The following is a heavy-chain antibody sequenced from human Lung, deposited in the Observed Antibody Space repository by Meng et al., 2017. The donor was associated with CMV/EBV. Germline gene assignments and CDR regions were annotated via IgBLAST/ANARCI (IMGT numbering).Heavy chain of an antibody. Sequence: SGXXLVXPTQTLTLTCTFSGFSLSTNGVGVGWIRQPPGKALEWLALIYWNDDKRYSPSLRTRLTITKDTSKNQVVLRMANLDPVDTATYFCAHRPLYPNVFDVXGHGXMVTVSS. CDR1: GFSLSTNGVG. D-gene: IGHD3-16*02. CDR2: IYWNDDK. J-gene: IGHJ3*01. CDR3: AHRPLYPNVFDV. V-gene: IGHV2-5*01.